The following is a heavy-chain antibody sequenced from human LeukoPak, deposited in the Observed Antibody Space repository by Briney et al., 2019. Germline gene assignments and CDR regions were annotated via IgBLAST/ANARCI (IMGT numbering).Heavy chain of an antibody. CDR2: ISSSGSST. J-gene: IGHJ4*02. Sequence: GGSLRLSCAASGFIFSDYYMSWIRQAPGKGLEWVSYISSSGSSTYYADSVKGRFTISRDNAKNPLYLQMNSLRAEDTAVYYCARDSGGTYRFFDYWGQGTLVTVSS. V-gene: IGHV3-11*01. CDR1: GFIFSDYY. CDR3: ARDSGGTYRFFDY. D-gene: IGHD3-10*01.